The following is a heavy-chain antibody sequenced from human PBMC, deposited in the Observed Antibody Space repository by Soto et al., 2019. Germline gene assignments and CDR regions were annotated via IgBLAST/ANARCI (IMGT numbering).Heavy chain of an antibody. CDR1: GGSISSYY. Sequence: SETLSLTCTVSGGSISSYYWSWIRQPPGKGLEWIGYIYYSGSTNYNPSLKSRVTISVDTSKNQFSLKLSSVTAADTAVYYCARGPNYGDYAKFDYWGQGTLVTVSS. CDR2: IYYSGST. J-gene: IGHJ4*02. D-gene: IGHD4-17*01. V-gene: IGHV4-59*01. CDR3: ARGPNYGDYAKFDY.